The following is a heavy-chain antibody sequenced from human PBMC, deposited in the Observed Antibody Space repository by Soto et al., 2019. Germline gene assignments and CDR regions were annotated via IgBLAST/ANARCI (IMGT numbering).Heavy chain of an antibody. CDR2: IRSDSNHI. Sequence: XASLRLSCAASGFIFSSFSMNWIRQAPGKGLEWLSYIRSDSNHIGYADSVRGRFTISSDIAKNSLFLQMSSLRDEDTAVYYCARDLAYAFDYWGQGTLVTVSS. J-gene: IGHJ4*02. V-gene: IGHV3-48*02. CDR3: ARDLAYAFDY. D-gene: IGHD3-16*01. CDR1: GFIFSSFS.